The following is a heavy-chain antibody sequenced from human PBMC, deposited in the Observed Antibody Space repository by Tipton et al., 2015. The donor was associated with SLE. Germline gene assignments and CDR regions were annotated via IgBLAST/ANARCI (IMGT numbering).Heavy chain of an antibody. CDR1: GGSISSHY. CDR2: IYHSGST. CDR3: AREVPSMYYFDY. V-gene: IGHV4-38-2*02. J-gene: IGHJ4*02. D-gene: IGHD2-2*01. Sequence: TPSLTCTVSGGSISSHYWSWIRQPPGKGLEWIGSIYHSGSTYYNPSLKSRVTISVDTSKNQFSLKLSSVTAADTAVYYCAREVPSMYYFDYWGQGTLVTVSS.